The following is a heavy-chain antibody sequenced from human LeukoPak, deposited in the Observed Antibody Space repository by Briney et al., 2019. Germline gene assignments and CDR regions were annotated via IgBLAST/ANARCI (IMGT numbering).Heavy chain of an antibody. V-gene: IGHV3-7*05. D-gene: IGHD2-2*01. Sequence: GGSLRLSCAASGLTFSNYWMSWVRQAPGKGLEWVANINQDGSIKHYVDSVKGRFAISRDNAKNSLFLQVNSLRAEDSAVYYCARDGVAPGIYFDYWGQGTLVTVPS. J-gene: IGHJ4*02. CDR1: GLTFSNYW. CDR2: INQDGSIK. CDR3: ARDGVAPGIYFDY.